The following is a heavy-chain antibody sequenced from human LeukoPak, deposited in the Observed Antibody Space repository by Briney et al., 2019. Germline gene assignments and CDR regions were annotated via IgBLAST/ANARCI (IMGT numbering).Heavy chain of an antibody. CDR2: IRYDGSIK. V-gene: IGHV3-30*02. CDR3: AKPRGNVTALCC. CDR1: GFTFTSYG. Sequence: PGGSLRLSCAASGFTFTSYGMHWVRQAPGKGLEWVAFIRYDGSIKYYADAVKGRFTISRDNSKNTLSLQMSSLRAEDTAVYYCAKPRGNVTALCCWGQGTLGNVS. J-gene: IGHJ4*03. D-gene: IGHD4-23*01.